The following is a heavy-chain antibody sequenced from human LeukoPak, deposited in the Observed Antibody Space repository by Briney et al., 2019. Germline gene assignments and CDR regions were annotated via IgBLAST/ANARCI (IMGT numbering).Heavy chain of an antibody. V-gene: IGHV4-59*01. CDR3: TRASSWGGHRGY. CDR2: IYSSGST. Sequence: SETLSLTCTVSGGSISSYYWSWIRQPPGKGLEWIGYIYSSGSTNYNPSLKSRVTISVDTSKNQFSLKLSSVTAADTAVYYCTRASSWGGHRGYWGQGTLVTVSS. CDR1: GGSISSYY. D-gene: IGHD2-2*01. J-gene: IGHJ4*02.